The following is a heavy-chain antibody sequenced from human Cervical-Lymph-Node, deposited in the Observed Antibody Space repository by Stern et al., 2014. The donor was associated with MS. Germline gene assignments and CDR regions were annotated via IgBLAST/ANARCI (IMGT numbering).Heavy chain of an antibody. J-gene: IGHJ4*02. CDR2: IYYSGST. V-gene: IGHV4-31*03. CDR3: ARLRYNWNYREYYFDY. CDR1: GGSISSGGYY. Sequence: VQLLQSGPGLVKPSQTLSLTCTVSGGSISSGGYYWSWIRQHPGKGLEWIGYIYYSGSTYYNPSLKSRVTISVDTSKNQFSLKLSSVTAADTAVYYCARLRYNWNYREYYFDYWGQGTLVTVSS. D-gene: IGHD1-7*01.